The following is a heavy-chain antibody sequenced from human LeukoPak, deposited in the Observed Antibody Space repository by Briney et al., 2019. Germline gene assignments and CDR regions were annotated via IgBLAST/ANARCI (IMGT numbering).Heavy chain of an antibody. CDR3: ARASTIFGHFAY. CDR2: IYYSGRT. CDR1: GGSISGTPYY. D-gene: IGHD3-3*01. J-gene: IGHJ4*02. V-gene: IGHV4-39*07. Sequence: SETLSLTCAISGGSISGTPYYWGWIRQPPGKGLEWIGSIYYSGRTYYNPSLKSRLTISVDTSKNQFSLKLSSVTAADTAVYYCARASTIFGHFAYWGRGTLVTVSS.